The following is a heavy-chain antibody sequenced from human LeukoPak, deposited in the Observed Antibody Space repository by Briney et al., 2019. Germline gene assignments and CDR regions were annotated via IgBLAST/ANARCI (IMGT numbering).Heavy chain of an antibody. D-gene: IGHD5-24*01. CDR2: ISYDGSNK. J-gene: IGHJ4*02. Sequence: GGSLRLSRAASGFTFSSYAMHWVRQAPGKGLEWVAVISYDGSNKNYADSVKGRFTISRDNSKNTLYLQMISLRAEDTAVYYCAKSGYNRFDYWGQGTLVTVSS. V-gene: IGHV3-30*04. CDR1: GFTFSSYA. CDR3: AKSGYNRFDY.